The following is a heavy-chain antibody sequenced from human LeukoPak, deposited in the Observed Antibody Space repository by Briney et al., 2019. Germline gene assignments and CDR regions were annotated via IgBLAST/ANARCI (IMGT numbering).Heavy chain of an antibody. D-gene: IGHD6-19*01. CDR2: IKSKTDGGTA. Sequence: GGSLRLSCGASGFXFSNAWISWVRQAPGKGLEWVGRIKSKTDGGTADCAAPVKGRFTISRDESKNTLYLRMNSLRTEDTAVYYCTTPRPSTSGWYIFDYWGQGTLVTVSS. CDR3: TTPRPSTSGWYIFDY. CDR1: GFXFSNAW. J-gene: IGHJ4*02. V-gene: IGHV3-15*01.